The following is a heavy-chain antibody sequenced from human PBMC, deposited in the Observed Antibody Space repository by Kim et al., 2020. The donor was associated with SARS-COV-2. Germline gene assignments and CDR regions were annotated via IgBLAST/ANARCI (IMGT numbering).Heavy chain of an antibody. D-gene: IGHD6-19*01. Sequence: ASVKVSCKASGYTFTGYYMHWVRQAPGQGLEWMGWINPNSGGTNYAQKFQGWVTMTRDTSISTAYMELSRLRSDDTAVYYCAREGSETVSSGWYGFPWYFDLWGRGTLVTVSS. CDR1: GYTFTGYY. V-gene: IGHV1-2*04. J-gene: IGHJ2*01. CDR3: AREGSETVSSGWYGFPWYFDL. CDR2: INPNSGGT.